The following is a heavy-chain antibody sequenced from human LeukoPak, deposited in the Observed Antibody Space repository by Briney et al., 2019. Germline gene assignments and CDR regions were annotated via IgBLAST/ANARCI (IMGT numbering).Heavy chain of an antibody. J-gene: IGHJ4*02. Sequence: PSETLSLTCTVSGGSISSTSSYWGWIRQPPGRGLEWIGSIYYSGSTYYNPSLKSRVTVSVDTSKNQFSLKLSSVTAADTAMYYCARLNTDYGIDYWGQGTLVTVSS. CDR2: IYYSGST. CDR3: ARLNTDYGIDY. CDR1: GGSISSTSSY. V-gene: IGHV4-39*01. D-gene: IGHD4-17*01.